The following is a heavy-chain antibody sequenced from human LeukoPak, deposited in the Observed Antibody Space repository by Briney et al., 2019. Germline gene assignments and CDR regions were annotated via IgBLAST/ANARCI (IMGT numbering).Heavy chain of an antibody. CDR1: GYSISSGYY. CDR3: ARLDGSYRLGAFDI. Sequence: SETLSLXCAVSGYSISSGYYWGWILQPPGKGLEWIGSIYHSGSTYYNPSLKSRVTISVDTSKNQFSLRLSSVTAADTAVYYCARLDGSYRLGAFDIWGQGTMVTVSS. V-gene: IGHV4-38-2*01. D-gene: IGHD1-26*01. J-gene: IGHJ3*02. CDR2: IYHSGST.